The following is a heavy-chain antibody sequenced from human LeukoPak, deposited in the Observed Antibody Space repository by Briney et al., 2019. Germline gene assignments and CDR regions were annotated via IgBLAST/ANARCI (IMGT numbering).Heavy chain of an antibody. CDR2: INPNSGGT. J-gene: IGHJ4*02. V-gene: IGHV1-2*02. CDR1: GYTFTGYY. Sequence: GASVKVSCKASGYTFTGYYMHWVRQAPGQGLEWMGWINPNSGGTNYAQKFQGRVTMTRDTSISTAYMELSRLRSDDTAVYYCARTMVRGVIISDYWGQGTLVTVSS. CDR3: ARTMVRGVIISDY. D-gene: IGHD3-10*01.